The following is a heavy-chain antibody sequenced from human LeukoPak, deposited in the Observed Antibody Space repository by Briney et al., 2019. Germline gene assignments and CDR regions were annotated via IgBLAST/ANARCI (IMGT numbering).Heavy chain of an antibody. J-gene: IGHJ5*02. CDR3: IRDFRSADL. V-gene: IGHV3-74*01. CDR1: GFTFSNYW. Sequence: GGSLRLSCVASGFTFSNYWMHWVRQPPGKGLVWVSRIYVDGRTTNYADSVKGRFTISRDNAKNTVYLEMNSLSVEDTATYYCIRDFRSADLWGQGTLVTITS. CDR2: IYVDGRTT.